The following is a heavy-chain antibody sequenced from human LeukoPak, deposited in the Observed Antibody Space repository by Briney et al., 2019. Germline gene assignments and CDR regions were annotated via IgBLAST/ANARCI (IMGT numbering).Heavy chain of an antibody. CDR2: INHGGST. CDR3: ASSTIFGVVANWFDP. V-gene: IGHV4-34*01. J-gene: IGHJ5*02. D-gene: IGHD3-3*01. CDR1: GGSFSGYY. Sequence: SETLSLTCAVYGGSFSGYYWSWIRQPPGKGLEWIGEINHGGSTNYNPSLKSRVTISVDTSNNQFSLRLNSVTAVDTAVYYCASSTIFGVVANWFDPWGQGTLVTVSS.